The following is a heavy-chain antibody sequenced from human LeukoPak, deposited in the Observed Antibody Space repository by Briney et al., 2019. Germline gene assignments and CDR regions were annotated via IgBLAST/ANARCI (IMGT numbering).Heavy chain of an antibody. Sequence: GRSLRLSCAASGFTFRNYGMRWVRQAPGKGLEWVAVIWYDGSNKYYADSVKGRFTISRDNSKNTVYLQMNSLRVEDTAVYYCARDGGGWFDPWGQGTLVIVSS. D-gene: IGHD2-15*01. CDR3: ARDGGGWFDP. J-gene: IGHJ5*02. CDR2: IWYDGSNK. CDR1: GFTFRNYG. V-gene: IGHV3-33*01.